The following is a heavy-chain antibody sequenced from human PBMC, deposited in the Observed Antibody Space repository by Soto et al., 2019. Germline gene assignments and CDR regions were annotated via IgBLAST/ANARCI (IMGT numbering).Heavy chain of an antibody. D-gene: IGHD2-2*01. CDR2: IDPSDSYT. V-gene: IGHV5-10-1*01. CDR1: GYRFTSYW. CDR3: ASPKQLSMGYYYGMDV. Sequence: PGESLKLSCKGSGYRFTSYWISWVRQMPGKGLEWMGRIDPSDSYTNYSPSFQGHVTISADKSISTAYLQWSSLEASDTAMYYCASPKQLSMGYYYGMDVWGQGTTVTVSS. J-gene: IGHJ6*02.